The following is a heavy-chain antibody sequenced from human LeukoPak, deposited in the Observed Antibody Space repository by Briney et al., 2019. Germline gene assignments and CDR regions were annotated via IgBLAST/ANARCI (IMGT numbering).Heavy chain of an antibody. D-gene: IGHD2/OR15-2a*01. CDR1: GFTFNSYW. CDR3: ARGSENYYYGMDV. V-gene: IGHV3-7*03. J-gene: IGHJ6*04. Sequence: PGRSLRLSCAAAGFTFNSYWMSWVRQAPGKGLEWVGNIKQDGSEKFYVDSVKGRFSISRDNAKNSLYLQMNSLRAEDTAVYYCARGSENYYYGMDVWGKGTTVTVSS. CDR2: IKQDGSEK.